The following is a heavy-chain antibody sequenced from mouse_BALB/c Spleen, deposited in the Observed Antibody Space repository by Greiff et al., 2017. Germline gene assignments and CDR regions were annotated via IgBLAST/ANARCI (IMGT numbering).Heavy chain of an antibody. CDR2: IRNKANGYTT. CDR3: ASDRGDSAWLAY. CDR1: GFTFTDYY. Sequence: EVKVVESGGGLVQPGGSLRLSCATSGFTFTDYYMSWVRQPPGKALEWLGFIRNKANGYTTEYSASVKGRFTISRDNSQSILYLQMNTLRAEDSATYYCASDRGDSAWLAYWGQGTLVTVSA. D-gene: IGHD2-13*01. J-gene: IGHJ3*01. V-gene: IGHV7-3*02.